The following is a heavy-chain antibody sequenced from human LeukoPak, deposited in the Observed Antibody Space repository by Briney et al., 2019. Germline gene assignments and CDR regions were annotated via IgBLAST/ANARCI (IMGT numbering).Heavy chain of an antibody. D-gene: IGHD3-10*01. CDR2: IWDDGSDK. CDR1: GFPFSNHF. J-gene: IGHJ4*02. Sequence: GGSLRLSRVASGFPFSNHFMHWVRQAPGKGLEGVASIWDDGSDKYSADSVRGRFSISRDNSRNTLFLQMNSLRPEDTAVYYCAKGVELKHPFHFDYWGRGTLVTVSS. V-gene: IGHV3-30*02. CDR3: AKGVELKHPFHFDY.